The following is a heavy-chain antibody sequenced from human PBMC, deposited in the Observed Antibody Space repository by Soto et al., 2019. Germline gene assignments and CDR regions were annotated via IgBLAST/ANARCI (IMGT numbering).Heavy chain of an antibody. CDR1: GYTFTSYG. V-gene: IGHV1-18*01. D-gene: IGHD1-26*01. CDR3: ARSSGTSYIWFDP. Sequence: QVQLVQSGAEVKKPGASVKVSCKASGYTFTSYGISWVRQAPGQGLEWMGWISAYNGNTNYAQKLQGRVTMTTDTSPSTAYMEVRSLRSDDTAVYYWARSSGTSYIWFDPWGQGTRVTVSS. CDR2: ISAYNGNT. J-gene: IGHJ5*02.